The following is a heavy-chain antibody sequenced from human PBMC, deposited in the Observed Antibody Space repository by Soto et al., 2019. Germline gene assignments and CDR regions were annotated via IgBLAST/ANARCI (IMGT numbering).Heavy chain of an antibody. CDR1: EFTFDKYY. J-gene: IGHJ6*02. D-gene: IGHD1-20*01. CDR3: ARGNWNYYYGFDV. V-gene: IGHV3-7*01. Sequence: LRLSCAASEFTFDKYYMTWVRQAPGKGPGWVANIKPDGSEQYYVDSVKGRFTISRDNANNSLYLQMNSLRAEDTAVYFCARGNWNYYYGFDVWGQGTTVTVSS. CDR2: IKPDGSEQ.